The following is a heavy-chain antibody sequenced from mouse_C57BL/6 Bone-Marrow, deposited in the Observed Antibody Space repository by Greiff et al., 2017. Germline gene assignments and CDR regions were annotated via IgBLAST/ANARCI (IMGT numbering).Heavy chain of an antibody. CDR2: IHPNSGST. D-gene: IGHD1-1*01. V-gene: IGHV1-64*01. CDR1: GYTFTSYW. J-gene: IGHJ2*01. CDR3: AREGGTVVATDY. Sequence: QVQLQQPGAELVKPGASVKLSCKASGYTFTSYWMHWVKQRPGQGLEWIGMIHPNSGSTNYNEKFKSKATLTVDKSSSTAYMQLSSLTSEDSAVYYCAREGGTVVATDYWGKGTTLTVSS.